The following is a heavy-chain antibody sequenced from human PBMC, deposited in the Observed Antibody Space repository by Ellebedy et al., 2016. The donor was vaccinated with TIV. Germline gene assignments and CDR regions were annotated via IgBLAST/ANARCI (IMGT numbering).Heavy chain of an antibody. D-gene: IGHD6-19*01. J-gene: IGHJ4*02. CDR3: AIRYSSGWSLDY. CDR1: GYNFTSYY. CDR2: INPSGGRT. Sequence: ASVKVSXKASGYNFTSYYMHWVRQAPGQGLEWMGIINPSGGRTSYAQKFQGRVTMTRDTSTSTVYMELSSLRSEDTAVYYCAIRYSSGWSLDYWGQGTLVTVSS. V-gene: IGHV1-46*01.